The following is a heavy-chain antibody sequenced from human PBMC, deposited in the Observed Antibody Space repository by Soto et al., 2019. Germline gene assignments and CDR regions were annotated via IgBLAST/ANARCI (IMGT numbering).Heavy chain of an antibody. CDR1: GGSISSGGYY. Sequence: PSETLSLTCTVSGGSISSGGYYWSWIRQHPGKGLEWIGYIYYSGSTYYNPSLKSRVTISVDTSKNQFSLKLSSVTAADTAVYYCARGSYSSGSPGFPNDYWGQGTLVTVSS. V-gene: IGHV4-31*03. J-gene: IGHJ4*02. D-gene: IGHD3-22*01. CDR2: IYYSGST. CDR3: ARGSYSSGSPGFPNDY.